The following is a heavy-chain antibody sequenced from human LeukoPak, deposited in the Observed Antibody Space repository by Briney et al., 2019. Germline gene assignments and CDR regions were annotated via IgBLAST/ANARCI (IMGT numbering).Heavy chain of an antibody. Sequence: GGSLRLSCAASGFTFSSSAMSWVRQAPGKGLEWVSAISNNGGYTYYADSVKGRFTISRDNSKNILYLQMNSLRAEDTAVYYCARVRIYFGSGRDLTDARLFYYYGMDVWGPGTTVTVSS. J-gene: IGHJ6*02. CDR1: GFTFSSSA. V-gene: IGHV3-23*01. CDR3: ARVRIYFGSGRDLTDARLFYYYGMDV. CDR2: ISNNGGYT. D-gene: IGHD3-10*01.